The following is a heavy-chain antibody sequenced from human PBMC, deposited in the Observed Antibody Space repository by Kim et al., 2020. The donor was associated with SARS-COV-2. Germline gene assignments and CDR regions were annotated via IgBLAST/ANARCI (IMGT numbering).Heavy chain of an antibody. V-gene: IGHV4-61*08. D-gene: IGHD2-2*02. CDR3: ARTCSSVSCYTFGVDV. CDR2: IYHGGRT. CDR1: GVSVSSGGYY. J-gene: IGHJ6*02. Sequence: SQTLSLTCSVSGVSVSSGGYYWSWIRQPPGKGRERIGHIYHGGRTNYNRPPQSRVTIPVDTSTNQFSLKLSSVTDADTAMYYCARTCSSVSCYTFGVDVWGQGTRVTVSS.